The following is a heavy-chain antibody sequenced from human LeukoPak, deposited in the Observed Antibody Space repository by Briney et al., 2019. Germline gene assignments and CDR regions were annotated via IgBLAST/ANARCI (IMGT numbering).Heavy chain of an antibody. CDR2: INPNSGGT. D-gene: IGHD6-13*01. Sequence: ASVKVSCKASGYTFTSYDINWVRQATGQGLEWMGWINPNSGGTNYAQKFQGRVTMTRDTSISTAYMELSRLRSDDTAVYYCARDHEGNSWFDPWGQGTLVTVSS. J-gene: IGHJ5*02. V-gene: IGHV1-2*02. CDR3: ARDHEGNSWFDP. CDR1: GYTFTSYD.